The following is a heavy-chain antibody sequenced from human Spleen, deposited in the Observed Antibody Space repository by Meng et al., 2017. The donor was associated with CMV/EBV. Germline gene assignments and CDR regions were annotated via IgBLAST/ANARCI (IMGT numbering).Heavy chain of an antibody. Sequence: GGSLRLSCAPSGFIFTSYAMTWVRQAPGKGLEWVSAISASADRTYYADSVKGRFIISRDNSKNTVYLQMNSLRAEDTALYYCAKAIEARPAGHFDYWGQVTLVTVSS. CDR1: GFIFTSYA. D-gene: IGHD6-6*01. V-gene: IGHV3-23*01. CDR3: AKAIEARPAGHFDY. J-gene: IGHJ4*02. CDR2: ISASADRT.